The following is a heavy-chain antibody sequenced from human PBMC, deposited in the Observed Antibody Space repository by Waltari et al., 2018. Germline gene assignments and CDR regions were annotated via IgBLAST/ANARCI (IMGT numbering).Heavy chain of an antibody. D-gene: IGHD3-10*01. J-gene: IGHJ5*02. CDR2: INHSGST. CDR1: GGSFSGYY. Sequence: QVQLQQWGAGLLKPSETLSLTCAVYGGSFSGYYWSWIRPPPGKGLEWIGEINHSGSTNYNPSLKSRVTISVDTSKNQFSLKLSSVTAADTAVYYCARGRGAPRELLWFGENHNWFDPWGQGTLVTVSS. V-gene: IGHV4-34*01. CDR3: ARGRGAPRELLWFGENHNWFDP.